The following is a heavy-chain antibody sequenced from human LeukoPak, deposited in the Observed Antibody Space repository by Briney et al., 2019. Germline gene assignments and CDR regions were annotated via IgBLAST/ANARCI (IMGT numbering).Heavy chain of an antibody. V-gene: IGHV4-31*03. CDR3: ARGEGLKYDFWSGYYKYYFDY. CDR1: GGSISSGGYY. D-gene: IGHD3-3*01. CDR2: IYYSGST. Sequence: SETLSLTCTVSGGSISSGGYYWSWIRQHPGKGLEWIGYIYYSGSTYYNPSLKSRVTISVDTSKNQFSLKLSSVTAADTAVYYCARGEGLKYDFWSGYYKYYFDYWGQGTLVTVSS. J-gene: IGHJ4*02.